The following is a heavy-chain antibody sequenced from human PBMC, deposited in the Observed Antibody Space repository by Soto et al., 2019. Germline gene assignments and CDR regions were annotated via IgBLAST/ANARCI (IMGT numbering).Heavy chain of an antibody. V-gene: IGHV3-7*03. CDR1: GFTFNNYW. J-gene: IGHJ4*02. Sequence: GGSLRLSCAASGFTFNNYWMSWVRQTPVKGLEWVANIKQDGSEKYYVDSVKGRFTISRGNAENSLFLQMDSLRAEDTAVYYCARLSTAVANGDYWGQGILVTVSS. D-gene: IGHD2-8*01. CDR3: ARLSTAVANGDY. CDR2: IKQDGSEK.